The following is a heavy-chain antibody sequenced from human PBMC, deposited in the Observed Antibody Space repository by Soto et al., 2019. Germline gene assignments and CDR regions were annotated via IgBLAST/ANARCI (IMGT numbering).Heavy chain of an antibody. CDR1: GFTFSTYW. Sequence: PGGSLRLSCEASGFTFSTYWMSWVRQAPGKGLEWVATIRQDGSETQYLDSVKGRFTILRDNARNMVSLQMNSLRGDDTAVYYCARGCGRPSCTYYFDGWGQGALVTVSS. CDR3: ARGCGRPSCTYYFDG. J-gene: IGHJ4*02. V-gene: IGHV3-7*01. D-gene: IGHD2-2*01. CDR2: IRQDGSET.